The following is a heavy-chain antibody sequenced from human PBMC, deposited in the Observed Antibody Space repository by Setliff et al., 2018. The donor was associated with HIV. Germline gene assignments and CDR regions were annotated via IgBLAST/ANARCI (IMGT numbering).Heavy chain of an antibody. J-gene: IGHJ4*02. Sequence: VASVKVSCKASGYTFTDYYIHWVRQAPGQGLEWMGRINPNNGGTNYAQKFQGRVTMTRDTSIRTAYMELRMLTSDDTAIYYCTRSTTADWGQGTMVTVSS. CDR1: GYTFTDYY. CDR3: TRSTTAD. V-gene: IGHV1-2*06. CDR2: INPNNGGT. D-gene: IGHD4-17*01.